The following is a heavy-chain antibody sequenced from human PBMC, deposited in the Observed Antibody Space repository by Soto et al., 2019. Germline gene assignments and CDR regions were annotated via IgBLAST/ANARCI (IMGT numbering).Heavy chain of an antibody. CDR3: ARGARMDY. J-gene: IGHJ4*02. Sequence: SETLSLTCTVSGDSISTYYWNWIRQPPGKGLEWIGYIYYSGNTNYNPSLKSRVTISVDRSKNQFSLNLTSVTAADTAVYYCARGARMDYWGQGTLVTVSS. CDR2: IYYSGNT. CDR1: GDSISTYY. D-gene: IGHD6-6*01. V-gene: IGHV4-59*01.